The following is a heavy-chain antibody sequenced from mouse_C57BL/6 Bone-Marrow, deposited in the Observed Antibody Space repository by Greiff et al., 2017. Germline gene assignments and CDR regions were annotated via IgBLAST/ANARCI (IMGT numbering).Heavy chain of an antibody. D-gene: IGHD1-1*01. CDR1: GYTFTSYW. V-gene: IGHV1-5*01. CDR2: IYPGNSDT. Sequence: VQLQQSGTVLARPGASVKMSCKTSGYTFTSYWMHWVKQRPGQGLEWIGAIYPGNSDTSYNQKFKGKAKLTAVTSASTASLQLSSLTNEDSAVYYVTRANFYGSDYWGQGTTLTVSS. J-gene: IGHJ2*01. CDR3: TRANFYGSDY.